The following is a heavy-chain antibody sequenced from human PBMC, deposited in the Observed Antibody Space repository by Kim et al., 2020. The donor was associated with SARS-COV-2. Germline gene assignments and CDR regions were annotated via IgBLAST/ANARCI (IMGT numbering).Heavy chain of an antibody. CDR3: AREGDDILTGYIDY. CDR2: IYYSGST. D-gene: IGHD3-9*01. CDR1: GGSISSGGYY. J-gene: IGHJ4*02. Sequence: SETLSLTCTVSGGSISSGGYYWSWIRQHPGQGLEWIGYIYYSGSTYYNPSLKSRVTISVDTSKNQFSLKPSSVTAADTAVYYCAREGDDILTGYIDYWGQGTLVTVSS. V-gene: IGHV4-31*03.